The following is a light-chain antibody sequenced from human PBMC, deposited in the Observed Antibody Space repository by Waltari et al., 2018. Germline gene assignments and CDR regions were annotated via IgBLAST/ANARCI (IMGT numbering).Light chain of an antibody. CDR1: QTVLKRSNNRNY. J-gene: IGKJ1*01. CDR2: WAS. V-gene: IGKV4-1*01. Sequence: TVMTPSPDSLALSLGERTTTTCKSSQTVLKRSNNRNYLAWFQHKSGQPPKLLISWASTRESGVPDRLTGSESGTDFTLVISSLQAEDVAVYYCQQYYSNPPLFGQGTRVEI. CDR3: QQYYSNPPL.